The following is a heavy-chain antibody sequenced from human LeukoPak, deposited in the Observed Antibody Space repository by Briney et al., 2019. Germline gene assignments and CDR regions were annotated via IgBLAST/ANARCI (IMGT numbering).Heavy chain of an antibody. Sequence: SGGSLRLSCAASGFTFTRFAMHWVRQAPGKGLEWVAVISSHGNNRDYADSVKGRFTVSRDNSKNTLYLQMDRLRAEDTAVYYCARDKNDWLFDYWGQGTLVTVSS. V-gene: IGHV3-30-3*01. D-gene: IGHD1-1*01. CDR1: GFTFTRFA. J-gene: IGHJ4*02. CDR2: ISSHGNNR. CDR3: ARDKNDWLFDY.